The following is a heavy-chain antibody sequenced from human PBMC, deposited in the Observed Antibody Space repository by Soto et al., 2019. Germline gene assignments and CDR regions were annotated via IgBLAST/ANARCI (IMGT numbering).Heavy chain of an antibody. CDR3: AKYRGPHYGSEPQGAFDI. Sequence: GGSLRLSCAASGFTFSSYAMSWVRQAPGKGLEWVSAISGSGGSTYYADSVKGRFTISRDNSKNTLYLQMNSLRAEDTAVYYCAKYRGPHYGSEPQGAFDIWGQGTMVTVSS. V-gene: IGHV3-23*01. J-gene: IGHJ3*02. CDR1: GFTFSSYA. D-gene: IGHD3-10*01. CDR2: ISGSGGST.